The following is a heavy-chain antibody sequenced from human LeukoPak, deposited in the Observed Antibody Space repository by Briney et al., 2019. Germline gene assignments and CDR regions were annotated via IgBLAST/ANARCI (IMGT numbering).Heavy chain of an antibody. J-gene: IGHJ4*02. CDR2: INVSGGST. D-gene: IGHD4-11*01. CDR3: AKDPPRPFTVTTYDY. CDR1: GFTFSNYA. Sequence: GGSLRLSCPASGFTFSNYAMSWVRQAPRKGLEWVSGINVSGGSTFYADSVRGRFTISRDNSKDTLYLQMNSLRAEDTAVYYCAKDPPRPFTVTTYDYWGQGTLVTVSS. V-gene: IGHV3-23*01.